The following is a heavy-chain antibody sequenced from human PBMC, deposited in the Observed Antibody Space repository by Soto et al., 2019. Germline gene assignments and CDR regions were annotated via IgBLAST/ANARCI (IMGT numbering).Heavy chain of an antibody. CDR3: ARDGAERTFDI. CDR1: GGSISSYY. V-gene: IGHV4-59*01. J-gene: IGHJ3*02. CDR2: IYYSGST. Sequence: QVQLQESGPGLVKPSETLSLTCTVSGGSISSYYWRWIRQPPGKGLEWIGYIYYSGSTNYNPSLKSRVTISVDTCKNQFSLKLSSVTAADTAVYYCARDGAERTFDIWGQGTMVTVSS. D-gene: IGHD3-10*01.